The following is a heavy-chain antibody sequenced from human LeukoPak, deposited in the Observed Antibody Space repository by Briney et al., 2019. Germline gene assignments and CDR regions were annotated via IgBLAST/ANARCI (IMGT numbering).Heavy chain of an antibody. CDR2: IYYSGNT. CDR1: GGSISSYY. CDR3: VRATGIWRTFDY. D-gene: IGHD3-10*01. V-gene: IGHV4-59*08. J-gene: IGHJ4*02. Sequence: SETLSLTCTVSGGSISSYYWSWIRQPPGKRLEWIGYIYYSGNTNYNPSLKSRVTVSIDTSKNQFSLKLSSVTAADTAVYYCVRATGIWRTFDYWGQGTPVTVSS.